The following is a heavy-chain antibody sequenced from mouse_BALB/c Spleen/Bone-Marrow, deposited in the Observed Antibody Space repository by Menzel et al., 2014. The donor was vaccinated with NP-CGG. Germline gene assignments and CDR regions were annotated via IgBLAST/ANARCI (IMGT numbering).Heavy chain of an antibody. CDR3: ARDYYGFSYGFAY. CDR2: INPYNGGT. CDR1: GYSFTGYT. V-gene: IGHV1-18*01. Sequence: EVQLVESGPELVKPGASMKISCKASGYSFTGYTMNWVKQGHGKNLEWIGLINPYNGGTNYNQKFKGKATLTVDKSSSTAYMELLSLTSEDSAVYYCARDYYGFSYGFAYWGQGTLVTVSA. D-gene: IGHD1-1*01. J-gene: IGHJ3*01.